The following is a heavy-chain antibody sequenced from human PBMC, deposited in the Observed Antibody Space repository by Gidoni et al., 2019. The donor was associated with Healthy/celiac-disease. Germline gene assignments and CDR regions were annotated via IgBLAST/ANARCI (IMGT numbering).Heavy chain of an antibody. Sequence: EVQLVESGGGLVKPGGSLRLSCAASGFTFSGYWMHWVRQAPGKGLVWVSRINRDGSSTSYADSVKGRFTIYRDNAKNTLYLQMNSLRAEDTAVYYCARGGGEWLGSYYYYGMDVWGQGTTVTVSS. J-gene: IGHJ6*02. D-gene: IGHD6-19*01. CDR2: INRDGSST. V-gene: IGHV3-74*01. CDR3: ARGGGEWLGSYYYYGMDV. CDR1: GFTFSGYW.